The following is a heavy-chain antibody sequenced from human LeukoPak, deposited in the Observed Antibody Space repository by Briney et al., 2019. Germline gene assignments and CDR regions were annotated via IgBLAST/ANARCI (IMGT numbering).Heavy chain of an antibody. D-gene: IGHD1-14*01. V-gene: IGHV1-69*13. CDR2: IIPIFGTA. Sequence: ASVKVSCKASGGTLSSYAISWVRQAPGQGLEWMGGIIPIFGTANYAQKFQGRVTITADESTSTAYMELSRLRSDDTAVYYCARDAEHWGQGTLVTVSS. CDR3: ARDAEH. J-gene: IGHJ1*01. CDR1: GGTLSSYA.